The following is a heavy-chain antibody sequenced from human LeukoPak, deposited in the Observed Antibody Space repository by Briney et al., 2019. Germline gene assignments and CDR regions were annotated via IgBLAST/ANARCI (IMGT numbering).Heavy chain of an antibody. D-gene: IGHD4-17*01. CDR2: IYYSGST. CDR3: ARPAPYGDYFDY. J-gene: IGHJ4*02. V-gene: IGHV4-59*01. Sequence: PSETLSLTCTVSGGSISSYYWSWIRQLPGKGLEWIGYIYYSGSTNYNPSLKSRVTISVDTSKNQFSLKLSSVTAADTAVYYCARPAPYGDYFDYWGQGTLVTVSS. CDR1: GGSISSYY.